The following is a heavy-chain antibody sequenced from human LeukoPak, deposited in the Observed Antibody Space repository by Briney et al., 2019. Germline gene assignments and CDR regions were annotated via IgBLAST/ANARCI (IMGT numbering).Heavy chain of an antibody. D-gene: IGHD2-21*02. Sequence: SVKVSCKASGGTFSSYAISWVRQAPGQGLEWMGGIIPIFGTANYAQKFQGRVTITADESTSTAYMELSSLRSEDTAVYYCARDPAYCGGDCYSEHWGQGTLVTVSS. V-gene: IGHV1-69*13. J-gene: IGHJ1*01. CDR3: ARDPAYCGGDCYSEH. CDR2: IIPIFGTA. CDR1: GGTFSSYA.